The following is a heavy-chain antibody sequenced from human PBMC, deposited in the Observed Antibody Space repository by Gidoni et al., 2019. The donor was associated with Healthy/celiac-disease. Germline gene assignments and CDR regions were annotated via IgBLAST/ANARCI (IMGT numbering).Heavy chain of an antibody. J-gene: IGHJ3*02. Sequence: EVQLVESGGGLVQPGGSLRLSCAASGFTFSSYWMHWVRQAPGKGLVWVSRINSDGSSTSYADSVKGRFTISRDNAKNTLYLQMNSLRAEDTAVYYCARAGGYYYDSSGYYYFVDAFDIWGQGTMVTVSS. CDR2: INSDGSST. CDR1: GFTFSSYW. V-gene: IGHV3-74*01. D-gene: IGHD3-22*01. CDR3: ARAGGYYYDSSGYYYFVDAFDI.